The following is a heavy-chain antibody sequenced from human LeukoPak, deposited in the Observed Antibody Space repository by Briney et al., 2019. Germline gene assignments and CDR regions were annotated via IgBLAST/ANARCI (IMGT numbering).Heavy chain of an antibody. V-gene: IGHV3-23*01. CDR1: GFTFSSYA. J-gene: IGHJ1*01. Sequence: GGSLRLSCAASGFTFSSYAMRWVRQAPGKGLEWVSAISGSGGSTYYADSVKGRFTISRDNSKNTLYLQMNSLRAEDTAVYYCARVHYGALGYFQHWGQGTLVTVSS. CDR3: ARVHYGALGYFQH. D-gene: IGHD4-17*01. CDR2: ISGSGGST.